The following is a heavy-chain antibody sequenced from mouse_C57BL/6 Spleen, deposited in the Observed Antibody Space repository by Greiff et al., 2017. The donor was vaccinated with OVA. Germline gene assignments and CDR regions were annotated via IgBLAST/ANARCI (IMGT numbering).Heavy chain of an antibody. D-gene: IGHD2-3*01. Sequence: QVQLQQSGAELVMPGASVKLSCKASGYTFTSYWMHWVKQRPGHGLEWIGEIDPSDSYPNYNQKFKGKATLTVDKSSSTAYMQLSSLTSEDSAVYYCARGWFYFDYWGQGTTLTVSS. J-gene: IGHJ2*01. CDR2: IDPSDSYP. V-gene: IGHV1-69*01. CDR3: ARGWFYFDY. CDR1: GYTFTSYW.